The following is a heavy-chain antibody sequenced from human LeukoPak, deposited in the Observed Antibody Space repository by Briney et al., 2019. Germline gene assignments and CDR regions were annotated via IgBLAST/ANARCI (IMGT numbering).Heavy chain of an antibody. CDR2: LYKDGTL. CDR1: GFTVSEHY. CDR3: ARGTYWSPLDFDY. V-gene: IGHV3-53*01. D-gene: IGHD1-1*01. J-gene: IGHJ4*02. Sequence: GGSLRLSCAVSGFTVSEHYVTWVRQAPGVGLEWVSVLYKDGTLYYRDSVRGRFTISRDNSKNTVYLQMNSLRADDTAVYYCARGTYWSPLDFDYWGQGTLVTVSS.